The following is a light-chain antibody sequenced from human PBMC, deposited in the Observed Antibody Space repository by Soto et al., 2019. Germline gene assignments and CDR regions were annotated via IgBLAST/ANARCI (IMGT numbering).Light chain of an antibody. V-gene: IGLV1-44*01. J-gene: IGLJ3*02. CDR1: SSNIGTNT. CDR3: AAWDDSLKGGV. CDR2: RDS. Sequence: QLVLTQPPSVSGTPGQRVVISCSGSSSNIGTNTVNWYQQLPGTAPKLLIFRDSQRPSGLPDRFSASKSGTSASLAISGLQSEDAADYYCAAWDDSLKGGVFGGGTKLTVL.